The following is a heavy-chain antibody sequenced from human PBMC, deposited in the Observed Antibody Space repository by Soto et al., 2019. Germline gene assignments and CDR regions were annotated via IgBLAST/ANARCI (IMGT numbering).Heavy chain of an antibody. Sequence: QVQLLQSGAEVRKPGSSVKVSCKASGGTLGSYAITWVRQAPGQGFEWLGGFIPIFGITNYAQRFDDRLTITADESTSTVYMELSSLTYDDTAVYYCVPLQPSTIRGRPGMDVWGQGTTITVSS. CDR1: GGTLGSYA. CDR3: VPLQPSTIRGRPGMDV. V-gene: IGHV1-69*01. CDR2: FIPIFGIT. J-gene: IGHJ6*02. D-gene: IGHD4-4*01.